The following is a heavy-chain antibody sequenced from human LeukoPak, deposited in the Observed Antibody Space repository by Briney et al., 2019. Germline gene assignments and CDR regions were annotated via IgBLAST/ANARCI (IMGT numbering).Heavy chain of an antibody. D-gene: IGHD3-22*01. CDR1: GFIFSSYG. CDR2: IWYDGSNK. CDR3: AKDRIYDSSGYYFYYFDY. Sequence: GGSLRLSCAASGFIFSSYGMHWVRQAPGKGLEWVAVIWYDGSNKYYADSVKGRFTISRDNSKNTLYLQMNSLRAEDTAVYYCAKDRIYDSSGYYFYYFDYWGQGTLVTVSS. J-gene: IGHJ4*02. V-gene: IGHV3-33*06.